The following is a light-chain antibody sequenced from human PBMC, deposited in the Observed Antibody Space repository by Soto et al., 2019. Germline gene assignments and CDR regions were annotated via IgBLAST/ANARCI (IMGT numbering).Light chain of an antibody. Sequence: QSVLTQPPSASGTPGQRVTISCSGSSSNIGSNSVNWYQQLPKTAPKLLIYSDNQRPSGVPDRYSGSKSGTSASLAIYGLQSEDEADYYCAAWDDSLTGVVFGGGTKLTVL. J-gene: IGLJ2*01. CDR3: AAWDDSLTGVV. CDR1: SSNIGSNS. V-gene: IGLV1-44*01. CDR2: SDN.